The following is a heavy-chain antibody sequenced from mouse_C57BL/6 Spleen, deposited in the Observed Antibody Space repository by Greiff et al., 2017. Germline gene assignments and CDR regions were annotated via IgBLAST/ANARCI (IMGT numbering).Heavy chain of an antibody. V-gene: IGHV1-69*01. J-gene: IGHJ4*01. Sequence: VQLQQPGAELVMPGASVKLSCKASGYTFTSYWMHWVKQRPGQGLEWIGEIDPSDSYTNYNQKFKGKSTLTVDKSSSTAYMQLSSLTSADSAVYYCARETAQATDYWGQGTSVTVSS. CDR2: IDPSDSYT. CDR1: GYTFTSYW. CDR3: ARETAQATDY. D-gene: IGHD3-2*02.